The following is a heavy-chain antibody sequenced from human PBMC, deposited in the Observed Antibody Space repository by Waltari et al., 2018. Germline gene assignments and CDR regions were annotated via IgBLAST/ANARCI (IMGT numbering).Heavy chain of an antibody. V-gene: IGHV3-74*01. CDR2: IKSDGSSK. Sequence: EVQLGECGGGVVQPGGSLRLSCAASGFTFSSYWMHWVRQAPGKAVVWVGRIKSDGSSKSYADSVKGRFTIAGGNAKNTLSLQMNRLRGEDAGVYYCARGRDDYPLSAFDTWGQGKMVTVSS. J-gene: IGHJ3*02. CDR3: ARGRDDYPLSAFDT. D-gene: IGHD4-17*01. CDR1: GFTFSSYW.